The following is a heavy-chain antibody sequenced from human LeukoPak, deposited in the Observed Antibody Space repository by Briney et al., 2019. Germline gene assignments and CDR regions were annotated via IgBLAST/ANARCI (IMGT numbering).Heavy chain of an antibody. Sequence: ASVKVSCKTSGYSFTNYNLHWVRQAPGQRLEWMGIVKPSGGDTNYAQKFQGRVFMTRDTSTSTVYLELSSLKAEDTAVYYCARVRDGYNDAYDIWGQGTVVTVSS. V-gene: IGHV1-46*01. D-gene: IGHD5-24*01. CDR1: GYSFTNYN. J-gene: IGHJ3*02. CDR3: ARVRDGYNDAYDI. CDR2: VKPSGGDT.